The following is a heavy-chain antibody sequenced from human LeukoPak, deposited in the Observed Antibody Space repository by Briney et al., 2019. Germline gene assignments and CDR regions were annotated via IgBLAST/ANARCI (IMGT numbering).Heavy chain of an antibody. CDR1: GFTFDDYA. J-gene: IGHJ6*03. Sequence: GRSLRLSCAASGFTFDDYAMHWVRQAPGKGLEWVSGISWSSNSIGYADSVKGRFTISRDNAKNSLYLQMNSLRAEDTALYYCARDPPHIVVPMDVWGKGTTVTVSS. CDR2: ISWSSNSI. V-gene: IGHV3-9*01. CDR3: ARDPPHIVVPMDV. D-gene: IGHD2-15*01.